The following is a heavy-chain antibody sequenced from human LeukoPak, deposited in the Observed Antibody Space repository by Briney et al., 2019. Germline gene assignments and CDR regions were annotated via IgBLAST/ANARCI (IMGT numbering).Heavy chain of an antibody. V-gene: IGHV3-23*01. CDR1: GFTFSNYA. D-gene: IGHD5-18*01. Sequence: GGSLRLSCAGSGFTFSNYAMSWVRQAPGKGLEWDSAFSGSGDSTYYADSVNGRFTISRDNSKNTMYLQMNSLRAEDTAVYYCAKDRGGGYSYGYCDYWGQGTLVTVSS. CDR2: FSGSGDST. CDR3: AKDRGGGYSYGYCDY. J-gene: IGHJ4*02.